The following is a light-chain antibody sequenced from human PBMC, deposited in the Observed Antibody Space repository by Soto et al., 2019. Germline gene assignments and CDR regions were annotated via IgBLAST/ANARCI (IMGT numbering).Light chain of an antibody. Sequence: DIVMTQSPLSQPVTPGEPASISCRSSQSLLHSNGYNYLDWYLQKPGQSPQLLIYLGSYRASGVPDRFSGSGSGTDFTLKISRVEAEDVGVYYCMQGLQTFYTFGQGTKLEIK. CDR1: QSLLHSNGYNY. CDR2: LGS. V-gene: IGKV2-28*01. CDR3: MQGLQTFYT. J-gene: IGKJ2*01.